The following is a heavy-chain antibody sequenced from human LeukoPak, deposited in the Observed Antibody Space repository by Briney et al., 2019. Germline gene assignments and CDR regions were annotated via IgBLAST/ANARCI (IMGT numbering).Heavy chain of an antibody. V-gene: IGHV4-39*07. J-gene: IGHJ5*02. CDR1: GGSISSPSYY. D-gene: IGHD3-10*01. Sequence: KPSETLSLTCTVSGGSISSPSYYWGWIRQPPGKGLEWIGSIYYSGTTYYNPSLKSRVTISVDTSKNQFSLELSSVTAADTAVYYCARKWFGELLGWFDPWGQGTLVTVSS. CDR3: ARKWFGELLGWFDP. CDR2: IYYSGTT.